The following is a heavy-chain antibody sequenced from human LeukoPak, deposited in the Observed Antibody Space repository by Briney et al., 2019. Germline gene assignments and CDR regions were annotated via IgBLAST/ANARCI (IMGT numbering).Heavy chain of an antibody. CDR1: GYTFTGYY. V-gene: IGHV1-2*06. J-gene: IGHJ4*02. D-gene: IGHD6-6*01. CDR3: ARESIAARSFDY. CDR2: INPNSGGT. Sequence: GASVKVSCKASGYTFTGYYMHWVRQAPGQGLEWMGRINPNSGGTNYAQKFQGRVTMTRDTSISTAYMELSRLRSDDTAVYYCARESIAARSFDYWGQGTLVTVPS.